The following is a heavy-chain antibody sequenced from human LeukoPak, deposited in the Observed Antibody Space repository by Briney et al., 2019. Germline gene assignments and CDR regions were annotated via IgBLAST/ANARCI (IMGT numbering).Heavy chain of an antibody. CDR3: ATLASDFDY. Sequence: GGSLRLPCAASGFTFSSYSMDWVRQAPGKGLEWVSPISSSSSYIYYADSVKGRFTISRDNAKNSLYLQMNSLRAEDTAVYYCATLASDFDYWGQGTLVTVSS. CDR1: GFTFSSYS. J-gene: IGHJ4*02. V-gene: IGHV3-21*01. CDR2: ISSSSSYI.